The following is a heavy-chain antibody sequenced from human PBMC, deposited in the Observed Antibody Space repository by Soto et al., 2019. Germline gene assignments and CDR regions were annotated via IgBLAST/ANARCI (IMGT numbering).Heavy chain of an antibody. V-gene: IGHV4-39*01. J-gene: IGHJ6*02. Sequence: QLQLQESGPGLVKPSETLSLTCTVSGGSISSSSYYWGWIRQPPGKGLEWIGSIYYSGYTYYNPXLKSRVPISVDXSXNXISLKLSSVTAAETAVYYCARHNGPLYVGYYYDMDVWGQGTTVTVSS. CDR3: ARHNGPLYVGYYYDMDV. CDR1: GGSISSSSYY. D-gene: IGHD3-16*01. CDR2: IYYSGYT.